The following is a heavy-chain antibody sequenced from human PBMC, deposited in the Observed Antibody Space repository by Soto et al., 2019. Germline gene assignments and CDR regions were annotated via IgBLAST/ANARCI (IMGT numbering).Heavy chain of an antibody. D-gene: IGHD3-3*01. Sequence: QVQLVESGGGVVQPGRSLRLSCAACGFTFSSYGMHWVRQAPGKGLEWVAVISYDGSNKYYADSVKGRFTISRDNSKNTLYLQMNSLRAEDTAVYYCAKDYDFWSGYSFDYWGQGTLVTVSS. CDR3: AKDYDFWSGYSFDY. J-gene: IGHJ4*02. CDR2: ISYDGSNK. V-gene: IGHV3-30*18. CDR1: GFTFSSYG.